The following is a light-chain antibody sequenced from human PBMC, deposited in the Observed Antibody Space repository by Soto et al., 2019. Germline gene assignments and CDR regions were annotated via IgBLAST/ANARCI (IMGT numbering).Light chain of an antibody. CDR2: GAS. CDR1: QSVDSN. V-gene: IGKV3D-15*01. Sequence: EIVMSQSPATLSVSPGDGATLSCRASQSVDSNLAWYQQKPGQTPRLLIYGASTRPTGIPARFSGSGSGTAFTLTIISLQSEDSAVYYCQQYNDWHLTFGGGTKVEIK. CDR3: QQYNDWHLT. J-gene: IGKJ4*01.